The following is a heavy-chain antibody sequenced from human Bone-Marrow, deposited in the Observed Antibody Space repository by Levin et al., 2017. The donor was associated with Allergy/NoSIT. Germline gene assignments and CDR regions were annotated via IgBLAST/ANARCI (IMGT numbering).Heavy chain of an antibody. J-gene: IGHJ4*02. D-gene: IGHD2-21*02. CDR1: GFAFSSYA. Sequence: PGGSLRLSCAASGFAFSSYAMAWVRQAPGKGLEWVSVITGSGATTYYADSVKGRFIISRDNSKNMVYLQMNSLRAEDTAVYFCAREPSYCGGDGHVLLDYWGQGTLVSVSS. CDR2: ITGSGATT. V-gene: IGHV3-23*01. CDR3: AREPSYCGGDGHVLLDY.